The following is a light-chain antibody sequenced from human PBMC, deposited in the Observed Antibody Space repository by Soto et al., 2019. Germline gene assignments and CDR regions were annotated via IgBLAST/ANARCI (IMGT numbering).Light chain of an antibody. CDR2: EVN. CDR1: TTDVGGYNY. Sequence: QSALTQHPSASGSPGQSVTFSCTGTTTDVGGYNYVSWYQQHPGKAPKLIIYEVNTRPSGVPDRFSGSKSGNTTSLSVSGLLAEDEADYFCSSYAGSDNVLFGGGTKLTVL. CDR3: SSYAGSDNVL. V-gene: IGLV2-8*01. J-gene: IGLJ2*01.